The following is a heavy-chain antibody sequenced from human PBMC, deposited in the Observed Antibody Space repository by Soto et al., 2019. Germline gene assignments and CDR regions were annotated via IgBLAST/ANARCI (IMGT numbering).Heavy chain of an antibody. Sequence: GASVKVSCKVSGYTLTELSMHWVRQAPGKGLEWMGGFDPEDGETIYAQKFQGRVTMTEDTSTDTAYMELSSLRSEDTAVYYCATARPSGGSYESSYYYYGMDVWGQGTTVTVSS. CDR3: ATARPSGGSYESSYYYYGMDV. J-gene: IGHJ6*02. CDR1: GYTLTELS. V-gene: IGHV1-24*01. CDR2: FDPEDGET. D-gene: IGHD2-15*01.